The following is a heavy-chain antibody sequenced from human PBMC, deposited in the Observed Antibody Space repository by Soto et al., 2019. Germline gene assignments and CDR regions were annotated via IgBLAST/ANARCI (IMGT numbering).Heavy chain of an antibody. CDR2: FSAGGRA. Sequence: EVQLLESGGGLAQPGGSLRLSCEASGFSFSNYALSWVRQSPGKGLEWVSTFSAGGRAYYADSVKGRFTIAKDTSKNTLHQKASSLRAADPAVYYCAKESMPEHYGDTLFDYWGQGPRVTVSS. CDR3: AKESMPEHYGDTLFDY. J-gene: IGHJ4*02. D-gene: IGHD4-17*01. CDR1: GFSFSNYA. V-gene: IGHV3-23*01.